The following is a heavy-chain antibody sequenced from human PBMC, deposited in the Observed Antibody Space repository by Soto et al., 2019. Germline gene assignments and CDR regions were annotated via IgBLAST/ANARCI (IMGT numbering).Heavy chain of an antibody. V-gene: IGHV1-69*13. D-gene: IGHD5-12*01. J-gene: IGHJ6*02. CDR2: IIPIFGTA. CDR1: GGTFSSYA. CDR3: ARVGGYSGYDSHYYYGMDV. Sequence: SVKVSCKASGGTFSSYAISWVRQAPGQGLEWMGGIIPIFGTANYAQKFQGRVTITADESTSTAYMELSSLRSEDTAVYYCARVGGYSGYDSHYYYGMDVWGQGTTVTVSS.